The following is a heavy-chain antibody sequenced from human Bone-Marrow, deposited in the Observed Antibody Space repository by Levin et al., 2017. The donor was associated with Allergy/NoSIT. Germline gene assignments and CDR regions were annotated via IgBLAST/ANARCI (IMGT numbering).Heavy chain of an antibody. Sequence: LSLTCAASGFSFSDYAMHWVRQTPAKGLEWVAFISYDGSITDYAASVKGRFTLSRDTSTNTLYLQMNILRPDDTGVYYCAKERHNSGSTDAFDIWGQGTMATVSS. J-gene: IGHJ3*02. CDR2: ISYDGSIT. D-gene: IGHD3-10*01. V-gene: IGHV3-30*18. CDR1: GFSFSDYA. CDR3: AKERHNSGSTDAFDI.